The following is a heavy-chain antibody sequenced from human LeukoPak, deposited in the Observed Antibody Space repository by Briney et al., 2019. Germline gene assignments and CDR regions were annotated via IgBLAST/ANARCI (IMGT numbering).Heavy chain of an antibody. CDR2: IYYSGST. Sequence: PSETLSLTCTVSGGSISSYYWSWIRQPPGKGLEWIGYIYYSGSTNYNPSRKSRVTISVDTSKNQFSLKLSSVTAADTAVYYCARHPSGRMWLQQGGWFDPWGQGTLVTVSS. J-gene: IGHJ5*02. D-gene: IGHD5-24*01. V-gene: IGHV4-59*08. CDR3: ARHPSGRMWLQQGGWFDP. CDR1: GGSISSYY.